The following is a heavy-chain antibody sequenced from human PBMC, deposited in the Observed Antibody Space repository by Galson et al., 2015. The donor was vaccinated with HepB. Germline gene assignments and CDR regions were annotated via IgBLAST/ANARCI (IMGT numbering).Heavy chain of an antibody. D-gene: IGHD6-13*01. CDR2: ISSSSSSI. V-gene: IGHV3-21*01. Sequence: SLRLSCAASGFTFSSYSMNWVRQAPGKGLEWVSSISSSSSSIYYADSVKGRFTISRDNAKNSLPLQMNSLRAEDTAVYYCARGGSYSSLDYWGQGTLVTVSS. CDR1: GFTFSSYS. CDR3: ARGGSYSSLDY. J-gene: IGHJ4*02.